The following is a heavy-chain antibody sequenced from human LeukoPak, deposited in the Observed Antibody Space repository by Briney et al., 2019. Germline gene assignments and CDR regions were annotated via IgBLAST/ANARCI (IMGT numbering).Heavy chain of an antibody. CDR2: INHSGST. V-gene: IGHV4-34*01. CDR3: ARGNNITGMDV. Sequence: PSETLSLTCTVSGGSISGYYWSWIRQPPGKGLEWIGEINHSGSTNYNPSLKSRVTISVDTSKNQFSLKLSSVTAADTAVYYCARGNNITGMDVWGQGTTVTVSS. J-gene: IGHJ6*02. D-gene: IGHD1-14*01. CDR1: GGSISGYY.